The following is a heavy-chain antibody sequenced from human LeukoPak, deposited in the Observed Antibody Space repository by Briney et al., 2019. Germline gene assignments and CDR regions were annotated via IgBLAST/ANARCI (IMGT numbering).Heavy chain of an antibody. V-gene: IGHV6-1*01. D-gene: IGHD6-13*01. Sequence: SQTLSLTCAISGDSVSSNSAAWNWIRQSPSRGLEWLGRTYYRSKWYNDYAVSVKSRITINPDTSKNQFSLKLSSVTAADTAVYYCARAGQLLITQYFQHWGQGTLVTVSS. J-gene: IGHJ1*01. CDR3: ARAGQLLITQYFQH. CDR2: TYYRSKWYN. CDR1: GDSVSSNSAA.